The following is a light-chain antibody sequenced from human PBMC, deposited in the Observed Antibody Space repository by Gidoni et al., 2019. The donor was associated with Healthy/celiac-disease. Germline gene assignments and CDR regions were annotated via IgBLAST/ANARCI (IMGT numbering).Light chain of an antibody. CDR1: SSDVGGYNY. Sequence: SALTQPRPVSGASGQSVTISCTGTSSDVGGYNYVSWYQQHPGKAPKLMIYDVSKRPSGVPDRFSGSKSGNTASLTISGLQAEDEADYYCCSYAGSYTYVFGTGTKVTVL. CDR3: CSYAGSYTYV. CDR2: DVS. J-gene: IGLJ1*01. V-gene: IGLV2-11*01.